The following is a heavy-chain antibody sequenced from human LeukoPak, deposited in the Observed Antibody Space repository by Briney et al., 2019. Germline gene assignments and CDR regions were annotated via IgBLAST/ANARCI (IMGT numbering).Heavy chain of an antibody. CDR1: GGSFSGYY. CDR3: ARYFARYCSSTSCPDYYYYYYMDV. D-gene: IGHD2-2*01. CDR2: INHSGST. J-gene: IGHJ6*03. V-gene: IGHV4-34*01. Sequence: SETLSLTCAVYGGSFSGYYWSWIRQPPGKGLEWIGEINHSGSTNYNPSLKSRVTISVDTSKNQFSLKLSSVTAADTAVYYCARYFARYCSSTSCPDYYYYYYMDVWGKGTTVTVSS.